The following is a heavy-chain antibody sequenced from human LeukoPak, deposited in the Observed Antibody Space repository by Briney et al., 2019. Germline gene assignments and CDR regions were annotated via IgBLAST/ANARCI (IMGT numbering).Heavy chain of an antibody. D-gene: IGHD6-19*01. CDR2: ISWNSGSI. CDR1: GFTFDDYA. V-gene: IGHV3-9*01. CDR3: FVAEVGY. J-gene: IGHJ4*02. Sequence: PGGSLRLSCAASGFTFDDYAMHWVRQAPGKGLEWVSGISWNSGSIGYADSVKGRFTISRDDAINTVYLHMNSLKAEDTAVYYCFVAEVGYWGQGTLVAVSS.